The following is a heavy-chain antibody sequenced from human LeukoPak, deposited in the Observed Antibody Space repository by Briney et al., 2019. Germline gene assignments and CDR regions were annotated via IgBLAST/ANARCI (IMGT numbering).Heavy chain of an antibody. V-gene: IGHV3-23*01. J-gene: IGHJ4*02. CDR1: GFTFSSYA. D-gene: IGHD5-18*01. CDR2: ISGSGGST. CDR3: AKGQYRGYGYSDY. Sequence: GGSLRLSCAASGFTFSSYAMSWVRQAPGKGLEGVSAISGSGGSTYYADSVKGWFTISRDNSKNTLYLQMNSLRAEDTAVYYCAKGQYRGYGYSDYWGQGTLVTVSS.